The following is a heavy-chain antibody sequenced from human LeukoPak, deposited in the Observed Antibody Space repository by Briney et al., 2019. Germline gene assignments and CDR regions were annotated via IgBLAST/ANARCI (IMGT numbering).Heavy chain of an antibody. Sequence: SETLSLTCAVYGGSFSGYYWSWIRQPPGKGLEWIGEINHSGSTNYNPSLKSRVTISVDTSKNQFSLKLSSVTAADTAVYYCARGRRGAAIGRFDYWGQGTLVTVSS. CDR3: ARGRRGAAIGRFDY. V-gene: IGHV4-34*01. CDR1: GGSFSGYY. CDR2: INHSGST. D-gene: IGHD2-2*01. J-gene: IGHJ4*02.